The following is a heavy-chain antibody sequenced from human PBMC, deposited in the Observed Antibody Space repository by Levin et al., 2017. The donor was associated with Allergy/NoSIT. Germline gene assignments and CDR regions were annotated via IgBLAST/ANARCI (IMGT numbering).Heavy chain of an antibody. CDR1: GGSITNGSHY. CDR2: IYYSGTT. Sequence: SGPTLVKPTETLTLTCTVSGGSITNGSHYWGWIRQPPGEGLEWIGTIYYSGTTYYKPSLMSRVTISVDTSRNTFSLKLTSVTAADTATYYCARVGFCNSNTCLPYSKFDPWGHGTLVTVSS. CDR3: ARVGFCNSNTCLPYSKFDP. D-gene: IGHD2/OR15-2a*01. V-gene: IGHV4-39*07. J-gene: IGHJ5*02.